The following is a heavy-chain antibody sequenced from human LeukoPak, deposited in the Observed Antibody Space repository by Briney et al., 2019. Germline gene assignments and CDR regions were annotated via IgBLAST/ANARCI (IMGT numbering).Heavy chain of an antibody. D-gene: IGHD3-10*01. Sequence: GGSLRLSCAASGFTFSSYGIHWVRQAPGKGLEWVAFIRYDGTNKFYVDSVKGRFTISRDNSKNTLYLQMNSLGAEDTAVYYCAKDSGGGYYYFDYWGQGTLVTVCS. CDR3: AKDSGGGYYYFDY. V-gene: IGHV3-30*02. J-gene: IGHJ4*02. CDR2: IRYDGTNK. CDR1: GFTFSSYG.